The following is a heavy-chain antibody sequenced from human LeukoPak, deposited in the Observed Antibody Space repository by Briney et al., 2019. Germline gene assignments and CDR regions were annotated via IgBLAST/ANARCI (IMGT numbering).Heavy chain of an antibody. CDR3: ARDLIPYQLLYSSGWLSAFDI. D-gene: IGHD6-19*01. J-gene: IGHJ3*02. CDR1: GGSISSYY. Sequence: PSETLSLTCTVSGGSISSYYWSWIRQPAGKGLEWIGRICTSGSTNYNPSLKSRVTMSVDTSKNQFSLKLSSVTAADTAVYYCARDLIPYQLLYSSGWLSAFDIWGQGTMVTVSS. CDR2: ICTSGST. V-gene: IGHV4-4*07.